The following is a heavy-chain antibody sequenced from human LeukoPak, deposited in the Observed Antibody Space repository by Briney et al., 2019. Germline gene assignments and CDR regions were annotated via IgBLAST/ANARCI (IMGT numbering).Heavy chain of an antibody. V-gene: IGHV3-7*01. Sequence: AGGSLRLSCAASGFTFSSYWMSWVRQAPGKGLEWVANIKQDGSEKYYVDSVKGRFTISRDNAKNSLYLQMNSLGAEDTAVYYCATQGVATKHYYYYYYMDVWGKGTTVTVSS. D-gene: IGHD5-12*01. CDR3: ATQGVATKHYYYYYYMDV. CDR1: GFTFSSYW. CDR2: IKQDGSEK. J-gene: IGHJ6*03.